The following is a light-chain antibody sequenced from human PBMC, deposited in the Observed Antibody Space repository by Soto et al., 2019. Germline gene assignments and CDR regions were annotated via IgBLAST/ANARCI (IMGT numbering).Light chain of an antibody. CDR2: GAS. V-gene: IGKV3-15*01. CDR3: QQYNNWPPLT. Sequence: EIVMTQSPDTVSVSPGEEATLSCIASQNIRNNLAWYQQRPGQAPTLLIYGASTRATGVPASFRGSGSGTEFTLTINGLQSEDFAVYYCQQYNNWPPLTFGPGTKVDIK. J-gene: IGKJ3*01. CDR1: QNIRNN.